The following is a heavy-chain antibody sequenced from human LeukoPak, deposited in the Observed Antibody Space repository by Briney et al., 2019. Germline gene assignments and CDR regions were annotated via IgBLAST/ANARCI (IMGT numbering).Heavy chain of an antibody. V-gene: IGHV4-39*01. CDR2: IYYSGRT. D-gene: IGHD3-22*01. CDR1: GDSFSRSDSY. Sequence: SETLSLTXSVSGDSFSRSDSYWDWIRQPPGKGLEWIVTIYYSGRTYYSPSLKSRVTMSVDPSNNQFSLTLRSVTAADTAVYYCARRRYYDGSGYLEWGQGTLLSVSS. J-gene: IGHJ1*01. CDR3: ARRRYYDGSGYLE.